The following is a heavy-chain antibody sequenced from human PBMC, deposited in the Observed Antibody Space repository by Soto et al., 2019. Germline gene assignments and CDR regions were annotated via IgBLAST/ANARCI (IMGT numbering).Heavy chain of an antibody. J-gene: IGHJ6*02. CDR1: GYTFTNYY. V-gene: IGHV1-46*01. D-gene: IGHD4-17*01. CDR3: ARDTATSDV. CDR2: INPSTGTT. Sequence: ASVKVSCKASGYTFTNYYMHWVRQAPGQGLEWMGIINPSTGTTTYAQRFQGRVTMTRDTSTTTVYMELSSLRSGDTAVYYCARDTATSDVWGQGTTVTVSS.